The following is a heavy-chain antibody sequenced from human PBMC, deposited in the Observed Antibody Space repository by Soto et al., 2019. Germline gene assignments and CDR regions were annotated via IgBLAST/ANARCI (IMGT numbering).Heavy chain of an antibody. Sequence: SETLSLTCTVSGGSISSYYWSWIRQPPGKGLEWIRHIYYSGSNNYNPSLKSRVTISVDTSKNQFSLKLSSVTAADTAVYYCARASIYYDSSGYYPGLDYWGQGTLVTVS. V-gene: IGHV4-59*01. J-gene: IGHJ4*02. CDR1: GGSISSYY. CDR3: ARASIYYDSSGYYPGLDY. D-gene: IGHD3-22*01. CDR2: IYYSGSN.